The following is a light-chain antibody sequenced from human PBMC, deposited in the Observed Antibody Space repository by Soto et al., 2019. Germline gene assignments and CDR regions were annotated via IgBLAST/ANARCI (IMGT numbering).Light chain of an antibody. Sequence: DIQMTQSPSSLSASVGDRVTITCRASQSISTYLNWYQQKPGKAPKLLIYAASSLQSGVPSRFSGSGSATDFTLTISSLQPEDFATYYCQQSYNSPATFGQGTKVEF. CDR1: QSISTY. CDR2: AAS. CDR3: QQSYNSPAT. V-gene: IGKV1-39*01. J-gene: IGKJ1*01.